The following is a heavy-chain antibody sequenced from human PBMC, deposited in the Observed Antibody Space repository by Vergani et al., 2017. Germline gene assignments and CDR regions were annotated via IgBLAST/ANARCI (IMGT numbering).Heavy chain of an antibody. CDR2: INHSGST. D-gene: IGHD3-22*01. CDR1: GGSFSGYY. CDR3: ARGVGYYDSSGYYYFDY. V-gene: IGHV4-34*01. J-gene: IGHJ4*02. Sequence: QVQLQQWGAGLLKPSETLSLTCAVYGGSFSGYYWSWIRQPPGKGLEWNGEINHSGSTNYNPSLKSRVTISVDTSKNQFSLKLSSVTAADTAVYYCARGVGYYDSSGYYYFDYWGQGTLVTVSS.